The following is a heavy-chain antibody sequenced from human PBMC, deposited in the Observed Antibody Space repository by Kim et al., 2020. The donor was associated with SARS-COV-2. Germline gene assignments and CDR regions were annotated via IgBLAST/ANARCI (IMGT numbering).Heavy chain of an antibody. J-gene: IGHJ6*02. CDR1: GFTFSSYW. D-gene: IGHD5-12*01. V-gene: IGHV3-7*01. CDR3: ARYSGYDSSYYYGMDV. CDR2: IKQDGSEK. Sequence: GGSLRLSCAASGFTFSSYWMSWVRQAPGKGLEWVANIKQDGSEKYYVDSVKGRFTISRDNAKNSLYLQMNSLRAEDTAVYYCARYSGYDSSYYYGMDVWGQGTTVTVSS.